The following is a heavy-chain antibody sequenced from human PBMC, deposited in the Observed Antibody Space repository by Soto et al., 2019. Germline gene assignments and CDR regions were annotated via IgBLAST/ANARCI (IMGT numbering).Heavy chain of an antibody. Sequence: GSLRLSCAASGFTFARYSMNWVRQAPGKGLEWVSSISSTTNYIYYGDSMKGRFTISRDNAKNSLYLEMNSLRAEDTAVYYCARESEDLTSNFDYWGQGTLVTVSS. J-gene: IGHJ4*02. CDR3: ARESEDLTSNFDY. V-gene: IGHV3-21*06. CDR1: GFTFARYS. CDR2: ISSTTNYI.